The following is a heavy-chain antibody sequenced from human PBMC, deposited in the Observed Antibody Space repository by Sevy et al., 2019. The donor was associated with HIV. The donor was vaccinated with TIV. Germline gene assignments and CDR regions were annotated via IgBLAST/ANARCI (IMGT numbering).Heavy chain of an antibody. J-gene: IGHJ4*02. V-gene: IGHV3-23*01. CDR2: FSFGCGKI. D-gene: IGHD2-2*01. Sequence: QLGGSLRLSCAASGFTFSNYAMSWVRQAPGKGLEWVSTFSFGCGKINYADSVKGRFTTSRDNSRNTLYLQMNSLRAEDTALYYCAREGCSKPHDYWGQGTLVTVSS. CDR1: GFTFSNYA. CDR3: AREGCSKPHDY.